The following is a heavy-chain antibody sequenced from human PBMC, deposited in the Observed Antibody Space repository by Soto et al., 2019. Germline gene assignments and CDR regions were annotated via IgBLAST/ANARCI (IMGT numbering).Heavy chain of an antibody. CDR2: VSHDGRNT. D-gene: IGHD6-19*01. J-gene: IGHJ4*02. CDR3: AKGGRQWHVTSEFNY. Sequence: VQLVESGGGVVQPGRSLRLSCAASGFTFSDYAMHWVRQAPGKGLEWVAGVSHDGRNTHYADSVKGRFTISRYSSKNTVSLEMTSLRAEDTAVYYCAKGGRQWHVTSEFNYWGPGALVTVSS. CDR1: GFTFSDYA. V-gene: IGHV3-30*18.